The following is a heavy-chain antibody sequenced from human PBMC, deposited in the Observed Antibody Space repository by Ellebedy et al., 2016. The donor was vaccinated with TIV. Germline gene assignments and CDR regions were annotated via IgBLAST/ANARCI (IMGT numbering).Heavy chain of an antibody. J-gene: IGHJ1*01. CDR2: ISDSGGIT. D-gene: IGHD2-8*01. CDR3: AKGGQCNNGVCYTRWD. CDR1: GFTFSNYA. Sequence: GESLKISCAASGFTFSNYAMSWVRQAPGKGLEWVSAISDSGGITNYADPVKGRFTISRDNFKNTLYLQMSSMTVEDTAVYYCAKGGQCNNGVCYTRWDWGQGTLVTVSS. V-gene: IGHV3-23*01.